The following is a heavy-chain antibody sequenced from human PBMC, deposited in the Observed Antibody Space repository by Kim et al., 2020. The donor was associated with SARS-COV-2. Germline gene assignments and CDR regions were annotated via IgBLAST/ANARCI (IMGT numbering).Heavy chain of an antibody. CDR2: INHSGST. CDR3: ARGVLLWFGEFDAFDI. Sequence: SETLSLTCAVYGGSFSGYYWSWIRQPPGKGLEWIGEINHSGSTNYNPSLKSRVTISVDTSKNQFSLKLSSVTAADTAVYYCARGVLLWFGEFDAFDIWG. V-gene: IGHV4-34*01. CDR1: GGSFSGYY. J-gene: IGHJ3*02. D-gene: IGHD3-10*01.